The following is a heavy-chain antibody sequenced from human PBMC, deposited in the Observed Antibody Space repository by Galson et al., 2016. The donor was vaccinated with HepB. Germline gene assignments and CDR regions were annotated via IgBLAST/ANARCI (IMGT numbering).Heavy chain of an antibody. J-gene: IGHJ4*02. CDR1: GYIFSSFK. Sequence: SVKVSCKASGYIFSSFKMHWVRQAPGQGLEWMGWISPYNGHTNYAEKVQGRVTMTTDRSTSTAYMELRGLRSDDTAVYYCARDSDCSSTSCFGDYFDYWGQGTLVTVSS. CDR2: ISPYNGHT. V-gene: IGHV1-18*04. CDR3: ARDSDCSSTSCFGDYFDY. D-gene: IGHD2-2*01.